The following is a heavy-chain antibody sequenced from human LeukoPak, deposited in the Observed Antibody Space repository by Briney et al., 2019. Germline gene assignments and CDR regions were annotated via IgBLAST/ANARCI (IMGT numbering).Heavy chain of an antibody. D-gene: IGHD3-10*01. J-gene: IGHJ4*02. Sequence: ASVKVSCKASGYTFTSYDINWVRQATGQGLEWMGWMNPNSGNTGYAQKFQGRVTMTRNTSISTAYMELSSLRSEDTAVYYCARGNNYYGSGSYPTNDYWGQGTLVIVSS. CDR2: MNPNSGNT. CDR3: ARGNNYYGSGSYPTNDY. V-gene: IGHV1-8*01. CDR1: GYTFTSYD.